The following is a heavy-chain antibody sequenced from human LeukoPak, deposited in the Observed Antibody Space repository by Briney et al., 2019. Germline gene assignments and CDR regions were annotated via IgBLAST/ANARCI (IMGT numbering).Heavy chain of an antibody. J-gene: IGHJ3*02. CDR2: IKQDGSEK. Sequence: PGGSLRLSCAASGFTFSSYWMSWVRQAPGKGLEWVANIKQDGSEKYYVDSVKGRFTISRDNAKNSLYLQMNSLRAEDTAVYYCARVTYYDSSGYYSDMGCDAFDIWGQGTMVTVSS. D-gene: IGHD3-22*01. CDR1: GFTFSSYW. CDR3: ARVTYYDSSGYYSDMGCDAFDI. V-gene: IGHV3-7*01.